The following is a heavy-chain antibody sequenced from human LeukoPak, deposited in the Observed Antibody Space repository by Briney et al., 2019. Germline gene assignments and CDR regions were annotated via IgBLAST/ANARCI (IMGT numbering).Heavy chain of an antibody. J-gene: IGHJ4*02. CDR1: GGSISSSSYY. CDR2: INHSGST. CDR3: ARVVVVVAAMDY. Sequence: PSETLSLTCTVSGGSISSSSYYWGWIRQPPGKGLEWIGEINHSGSTNYNPSLKSRVTISVDTSKNQFSLKLSSVTAADTAVYYCARVVVVVAAMDYWGQGTLVTVSS. D-gene: IGHD2-15*01. V-gene: IGHV4-39*07.